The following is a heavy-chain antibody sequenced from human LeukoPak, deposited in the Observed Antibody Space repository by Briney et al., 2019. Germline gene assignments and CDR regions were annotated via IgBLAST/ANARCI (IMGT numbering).Heavy chain of an antibody. D-gene: IGHD4-11*01. J-gene: IGHJ4*02. Sequence: GGSLRLSCAASGFTFRSYGMHWVRQAPGKGLEWVAVIWYDGSKKFYADSVKGRFTISRDNSKNTLYLRMNSLRAEDTAVYYCAKILPDTVTADYWGQGTLVTVSS. CDR1: GFTFRSYG. CDR3: AKILPDTVTADY. CDR2: IWYDGSKK. V-gene: IGHV3-30*02.